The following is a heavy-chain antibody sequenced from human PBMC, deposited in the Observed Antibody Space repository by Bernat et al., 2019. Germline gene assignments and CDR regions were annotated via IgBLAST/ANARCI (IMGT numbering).Heavy chain of an antibody. J-gene: IGHJ6*03. CDR1: GFSFRSYG. CDR3: ARDPGQLRSDYYYFYMDV. CDR2: IWDDGSNK. D-gene: IGHD2-2*01. V-gene: IGHV3-33*01. Sequence: QVQLVESGGGVVQPGRSLRVSCAASGFSFRSYGMHWVHQAPGKGLEWVAVIWDDGSNKYYADSVKGRFTISRDNSKNTLYLQMNSLRAEDTAVYYCARDPGQLRSDYYYFYMDVWGKGTTVTVSS.